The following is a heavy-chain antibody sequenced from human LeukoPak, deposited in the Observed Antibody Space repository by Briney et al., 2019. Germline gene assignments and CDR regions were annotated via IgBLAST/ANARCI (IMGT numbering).Heavy chain of an antibody. CDR1: GYTFTGYY. CDR2: INPNSGGT. Sequence: ASVKVSCKASGYTFTGYYMHWVRQAPGQGLEGMGWINPNSGGTNYAQKFQGRVTMTRDTSISTAYMELSRLRSDDTAVYYCARGYCGGDCPQDYWGQGTLVTVSS. J-gene: IGHJ4*02. CDR3: ARGYCGGDCPQDY. D-gene: IGHD2-21*02. V-gene: IGHV1-2*02.